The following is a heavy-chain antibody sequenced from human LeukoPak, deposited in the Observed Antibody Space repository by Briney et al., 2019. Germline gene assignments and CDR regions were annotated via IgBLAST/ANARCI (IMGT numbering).Heavy chain of an antibody. CDR2: INPKSDGT. CDR1: GYIFTDYY. D-gene: IGHD1-1*01. Sequence: PMASVKVSCKASGYIFTDYYMHWVRQAPGQGLEWMGWINPKSDGTKYAQNFQGRVTMTWDTSISTAYMEVNRLTSDDTAMFYCARDPPGTTAFDLWGQGTMVTVSS. V-gene: IGHV1-2*02. CDR3: ARDPPGTTAFDL. J-gene: IGHJ3*01.